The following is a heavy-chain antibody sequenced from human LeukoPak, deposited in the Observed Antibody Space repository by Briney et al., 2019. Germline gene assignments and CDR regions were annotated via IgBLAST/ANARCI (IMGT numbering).Heavy chain of an antibody. Sequence: GASAKVSCKASGYTFTGYYMHWVRQAPGQGLEWMGWINPNSGGTNYAQKFQGRVTMTRDTSISTAYMELSRLRSDDTAVYYCARDKLGIAVAGTPPHYYYYYMDVWGKGTTVTISS. CDR1: GYTFTGYY. J-gene: IGHJ6*03. V-gene: IGHV1-2*02. CDR2: INPNSGGT. CDR3: ARDKLGIAVAGTPPHYYYYYMDV. D-gene: IGHD6-19*01.